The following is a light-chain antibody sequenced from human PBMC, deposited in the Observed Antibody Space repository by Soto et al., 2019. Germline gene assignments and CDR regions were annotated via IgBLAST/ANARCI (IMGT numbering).Light chain of an antibody. V-gene: IGKV3-20*01. Sequence: EFVLTQSPGTLSLSTGERASLSCRSSQSVSNSFLAWYQQKAGQSPRLLIYAASARAIGIPDRFSGSGSGTDFTLTISRLEPEDFAVYYCQQYGHSPRTFGQGTKVDIK. CDR2: AAS. J-gene: IGKJ1*01. CDR1: QSVSNSF. CDR3: QQYGHSPRT.